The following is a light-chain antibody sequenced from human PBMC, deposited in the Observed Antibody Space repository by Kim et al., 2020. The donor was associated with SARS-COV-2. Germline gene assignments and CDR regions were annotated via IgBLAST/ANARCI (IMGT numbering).Light chain of an antibody. CDR1: SGNSTYF. J-gene: IGLJ3*02. V-gene: IGLV4-60*03. CDR3: ETWDSNIQV. CDR2: VEGSGSY. Sequence: SVKVTFTLSSGNSTYFIAWHQQQPGKAPRFLMKVEGSGSYNKGGGVPDRFSGSRSGADRYLIISNLHSEDEADYYCETWDSNIQVFGGGTQLTVL.